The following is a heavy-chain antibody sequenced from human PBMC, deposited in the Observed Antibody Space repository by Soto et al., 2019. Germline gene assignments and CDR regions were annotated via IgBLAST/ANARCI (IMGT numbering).Heavy chain of an antibody. J-gene: IGHJ4*02. CDR2: IDESGDS. CDR3: AREGGYVDY. D-gene: IGHD1-1*01. V-gene: IGHV4-39*02. CDR1: GGPIRSSSHY. Sequence: SETLSLTCTVSGGPIRSSSHYWGWIRQSPGTGLEWIGSIDESGDSYYNPSLKSRVTIFVDTSKNQFSLKLISVTGADSAIYYCAREGGYVDYWGQGTLVTGLL.